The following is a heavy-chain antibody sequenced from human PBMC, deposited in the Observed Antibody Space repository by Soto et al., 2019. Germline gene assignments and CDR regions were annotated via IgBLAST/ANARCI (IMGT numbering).Heavy chain of an antibody. D-gene: IGHD6-19*01. J-gene: IGHJ4*02. CDR1: GGSVTSGRYY. Sequence: SETLSLTCTVSGGSVTSGRYYWSWSRQPPGKGLEWIGYIYYTGRTSYSSSLKGRVTISVDTPENQFSLELSSVTAADTAKYYCARSGAGSGWLGGQGTQVTVSS. CDR3: ARSGAGSGWL. V-gene: IGHV4-61*01. CDR2: IYYTGRT.